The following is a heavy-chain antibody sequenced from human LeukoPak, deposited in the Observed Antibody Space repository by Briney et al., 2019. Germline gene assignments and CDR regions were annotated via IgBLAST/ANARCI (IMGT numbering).Heavy chain of an antibody. CDR1: GFTFSDSA. D-gene: IGHD2-8*01. CDR2: IRDKGYGHAT. CDR3: TTPNEGNWFDP. Sequence: GGSLRLSCAASGFTFSDSAIHWVRQASGKGLEWVGRIRDKGYGHATAYAASVKGRFTLSRDDSRNTAYLQMDSLKTEDTALYYRTTPNEGNWFDPWGQGTLVTVSS. J-gene: IGHJ5*02. V-gene: IGHV3-73*01.